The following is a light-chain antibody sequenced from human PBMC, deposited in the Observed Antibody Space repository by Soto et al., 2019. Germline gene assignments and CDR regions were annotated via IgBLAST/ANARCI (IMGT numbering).Light chain of an antibody. CDR1: RSGIGTNY. CDR2: SND. J-gene: IGLJ1*01. V-gene: IGLV1-47*02. Sequence: QSVLTQPPSASGTPGQRVVISCSGSRSGIGTNYVYWYQQVPGTAPKLLIYSNDQRPSGVPDRYSASKSGTSASLAISGLRSEDESDYYRASWDDSLNGPVFGTGTKVTVL. CDR3: ASWDDSLNGPV.